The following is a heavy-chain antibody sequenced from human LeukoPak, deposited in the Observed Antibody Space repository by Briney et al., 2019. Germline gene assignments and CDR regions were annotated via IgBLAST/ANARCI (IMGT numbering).Heavy chain of an antibody. CDR1: GFTFSSYG. D-gene: IGHD4/OR15-4a*01. CDR3: TTGLTF. V-gene: IGHV3-30*03. Sequence: GGSLRLSCAASGFTFSSYGMHWVRQAPGKGLEWVAVISYDGSNKYYADSVKGRFTISRDNSKNTLHLQMNSLRAEDTAVYYCTTGLTFWGQGTLVTVSS. J-gene: IGHJ4*02. CDR2: ISYDGSNK.